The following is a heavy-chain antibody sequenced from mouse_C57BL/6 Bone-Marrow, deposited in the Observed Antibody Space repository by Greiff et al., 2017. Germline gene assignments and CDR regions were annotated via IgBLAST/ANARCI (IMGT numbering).Heavy chain of an antibody. CDR2: IYPRSGNT. J-gene: IGHJ4*01. CDR1: GYTFTSYG. V-gene: IGHV1-81*01. Sequence: QVQLQQSGAELVRPGASVKLSCKASGYTFTSYGISWVKQRTGQGLEWIGEIYPRSGNTYYNEKFKGKATLTADKSSSTAYMELRSLTSEDSAVYFCAREEYCNCVDYAMDYWGQGTSVTVSS. D-gene: IGHD2-10*02. CDR3: AREEYCNCVDYAMDY.